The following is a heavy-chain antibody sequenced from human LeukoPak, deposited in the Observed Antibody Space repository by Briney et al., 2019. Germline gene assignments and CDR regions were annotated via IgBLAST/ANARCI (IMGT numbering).Heavy chain of an antibody. CDR2: LHADGIER. Sequence: PGGSLRLSCAASGFTLSGYWMSWVRQAPGKGLEWVARLHADGIERYYVDPVKGRFTISRDNAKNSLHLQMYSLRLDDTAVYYCARGGYNFDYLGQGTLVTVSS. D-gene: IGHD5-12*01. J-gene: IGHJ4*02. CDR3: ARGGYNFDY. V-gene: IGHV3-7*01. CDR1: GFTLSGYW.